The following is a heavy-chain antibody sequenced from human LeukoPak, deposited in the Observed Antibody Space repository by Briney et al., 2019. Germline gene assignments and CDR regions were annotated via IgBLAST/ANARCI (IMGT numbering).Heavy chain of an antibody. Sequence: ASVKVSCKASGYTFTGYYMHWVRQAPGQGLEWMGWINPSSGGTNYAQKFQGRVTMTRDTSISTAYMELSRLRSDDTAVYYCARPASYSGSYYKNWFDPWGQGTLVTVSS. CDR3: ARPASYSGSYYKNWFDP. J-gene: IGHJ5*02. CDR2: INPSSGGT. D-gene: IGHD3-10*01. CDR1: GYTFTGYY. V-gene: IGHV1-2*02.